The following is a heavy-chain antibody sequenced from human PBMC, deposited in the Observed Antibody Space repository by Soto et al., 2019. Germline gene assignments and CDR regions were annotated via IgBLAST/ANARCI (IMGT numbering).Heavy chain of an antibody. Sequence: EGSLRLSCAASGFTFSSYAMSWVRQAPGKGLEWVSAISGSGGSTYYADSVKGRFTISRDNSKNTLYLQMNSLSAEDTAVYYCAKTLEVAGPAMDYWGQGTXVTVSS. CDR1: GFTFSSYA. CDR2: ISGSGGST. J-gene: IGHJ4*02. D-gene: IGHD6-19*01. CDR3: AKTLEVAGPAMDY. V-gene: IGHV3-23*01.